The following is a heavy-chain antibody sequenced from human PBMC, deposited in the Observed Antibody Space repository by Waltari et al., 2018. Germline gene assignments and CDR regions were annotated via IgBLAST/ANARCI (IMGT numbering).Heavy chain of an antibody. Sequence: QLQVQESGPGLVKPPETLSLTCTVSGDSITNNLYYWGWIRQPPGKGLEWFGIFYYGGNTLHNPSLNSRVTISVDASKNQFSLEVTSVTAADTAVYYCARFCSNTICYATVDYWGQGTLVTVSS. CDR1: GDSITNNLYY. CDR3: ARFCSNTICYATVDY. D-gene: IGHD2-2*01. CDR2: FYYGGNT. V-gene: IGHV4-39*01. J-gene: IGHJ4*02.